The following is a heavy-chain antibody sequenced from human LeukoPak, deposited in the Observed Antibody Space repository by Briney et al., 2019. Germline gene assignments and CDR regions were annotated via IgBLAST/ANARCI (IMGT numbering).Heavy chain of an antibody. Sequence: SVKVSCKASGGTFSSYAISWVRQAPGQGLEWMGGIIPIFGTANYAQKFQGRVTITADESTSTAYMELSSLRSEDTAVYYCAREPGGSSAWFDPWGQGTLVTVSS. CDR1: GGTFSSYA. CDR3: AREPGGSSAWFDP. V-gene: IGHV1-69*13. CDR2: IIPIFGTA. D-gene: IGHD2-15*01. J-gene: IGHJ5*02.